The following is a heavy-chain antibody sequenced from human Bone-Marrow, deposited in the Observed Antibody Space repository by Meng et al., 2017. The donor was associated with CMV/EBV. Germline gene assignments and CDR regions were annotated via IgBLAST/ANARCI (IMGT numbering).Heavy chain of an antibody. CDR3: ANSIAARPSVDP. V-gene: IGHV3-21*04. J-gene: IGHJ5*02. CDR2: ISGSTSYK. CDR1: GFTFSSYS. Sequence: GESLKISCAASGFTFSSYSMNWVRQAPGKGLEWVSSISGSTSYKYYADSVKGRFTISRDNAKKSLYLQMNSLRAEDTAVYYCANSIAARPSVDPWGQGTLVTVSS. D-gene: IGHD6-6*01.